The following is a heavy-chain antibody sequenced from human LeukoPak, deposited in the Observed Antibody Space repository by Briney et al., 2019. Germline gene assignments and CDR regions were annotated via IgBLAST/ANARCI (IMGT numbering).Heavy chain of an antibody. D-gene: IGHD4-17*01. V-gene: IGHV3-7*04. CDR3: ARQQTTVTEFDY. Sequence: GGSLRLSCAASGFTFSRYWMSWVRQAPGKGLEWVANIKQDGSEKDYVDSVEGRFTISRDNAKNSLYLQMNSLRAEDTAVYYCARQQTTVTEFDYWGQGTLVTVSS. J-gene: IGHJ4*02. CDR1: GFTFSRYW. CDR2: IKQDGSEK.